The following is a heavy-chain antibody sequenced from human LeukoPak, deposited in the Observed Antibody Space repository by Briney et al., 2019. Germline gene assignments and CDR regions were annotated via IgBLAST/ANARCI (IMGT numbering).Heavy chain of an antibody. CDR2: INHSGST. CDR1: GGSFSGYY. Sequence: SETLSLTCAVYGGSFSGYYWSWIRQPPGKGLEWIGEINHSGSTYYNPSLKSRVTISVDTSKNQFSLKLSSETAANTAAYYCARDGAGYYYYMDAWGKGTTVTVSS. CDR3: ARDGAGYYYYMDA. V-gene: IGHV4-34*01. J-gene: IGHJ6*03. D-gene: IGHD3-16*01.